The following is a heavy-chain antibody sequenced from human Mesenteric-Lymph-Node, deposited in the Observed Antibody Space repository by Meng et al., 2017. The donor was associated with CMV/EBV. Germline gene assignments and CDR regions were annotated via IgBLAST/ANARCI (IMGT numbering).Heavy chain of an antibody. Sequence: GTFSSYAISWVRQAPGQGLEWMGGIIPIFGTANYAQKFQGRVTITADESTSTAYMELSSLRSEDTAVYYCARDPTTSGAAPPIWFDPWGQGTPGHRLL. CDR3: ARDPTTSGAAPPIWFDP. V-gene: IGHV1-69*01. CDR2: IIPIFGTA. CDR1: GTFSSYA. D-gene: IGHD1-26*01. J-gene: IGHJ5*02.